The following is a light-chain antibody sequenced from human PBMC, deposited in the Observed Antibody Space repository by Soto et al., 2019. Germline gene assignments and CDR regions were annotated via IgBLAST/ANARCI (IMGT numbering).Light chain of an antibody. J-gene: IGKJ2*01. CDR2: DAS. CDR1: QSVSSY. CDR3: QQRSNWPPPYT. Sequence: EIVVTQSPATLSLSPGERATLSCRASQSVSSYLAWYQQKPGQAPRLLIYDASNRATGIPARFSGSGSGTDFTLTISSLEPEDFAVYYCQQRSNWPPPYTFGQGTKLEIK. V-gene: IGKV3-11*01.